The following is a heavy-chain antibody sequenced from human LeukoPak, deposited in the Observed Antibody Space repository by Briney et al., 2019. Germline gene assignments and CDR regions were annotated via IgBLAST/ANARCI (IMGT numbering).Heavy chain of an antibody. J-gene: IGHJ4*02. CDR1: GFTFSSYS. CDR2: ISSSSSYI. D-gene: IGHD6-13*01. CDR3: ARGAEGIAATDSNFDY. V-gene: IGHV3-21*01. Sequence: GGSLRLSCAASGFTFSSYSMNWVRQAPGKGLEWVSSISSSSSYIYYADSVKGRFTISRDNARNSLYLQMNSLRAEDTAVYYCARGAEGIAATDSNFDYWGQGTLVTVSS.